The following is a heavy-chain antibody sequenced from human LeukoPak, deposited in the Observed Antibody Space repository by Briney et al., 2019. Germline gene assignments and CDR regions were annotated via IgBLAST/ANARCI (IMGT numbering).Heavy chain of an antibody. CDR1: GFTFSSYA. CDR3: ARHRQRYFDY. V-gene: IGHV3-30*04. J-gene: IGHJ4*02. CDR2: ISYDGSNN. D-gene: IGHD6-25*01. Sequence: PGGSLRLSCAASGFTFSSYAMHWVRQAPGKGLEWVTLISYDGSNNYYADSVKGRFTISRDNSKNTLYLQINSLRAEDTAVYYCARHRQRYFDYWGQGTLVTVSS.